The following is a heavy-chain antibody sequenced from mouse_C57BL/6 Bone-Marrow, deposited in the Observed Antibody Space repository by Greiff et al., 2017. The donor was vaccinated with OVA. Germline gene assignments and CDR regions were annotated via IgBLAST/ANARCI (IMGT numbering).Heavy chain of an antibody. D-gene: IGHD1-1*01. CDR3: ARKSPITTVVATDAMDY. CDR1: GYAFSSSW. Sequence: QVQLKESGPELVKPGASVKISCKASGYAFSSSWMNWVKQRPGKGLEWIGRIYPGDGDTNYNGKFKGKATLTADKSSSTAYMQLSSLTSEDSAVYFCARKSPITTVVATDAMDYWGQGTSVTVSS. V-gene: IGHV1-82*01. CDR2: IYPGDGDT. J-gene: IGHJ4*01.